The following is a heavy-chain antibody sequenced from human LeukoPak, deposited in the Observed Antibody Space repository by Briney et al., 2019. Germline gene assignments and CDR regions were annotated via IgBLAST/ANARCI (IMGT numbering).Heavy chain of an antibody. CDR2: ISADNGNT. V-gene: IGHV1-18*01. Sequence: ASVKVSCKASGYTFTSYGISWVRQAPGQGLEWMGWISADNGNTNYAQKLQGRVTMTTDTSTSTAYMELRSLRSDDTAVYYCARYIEYSSSSVNLWFDPWGQGTLVTVSS. J-gene: IGHJ5*02. CDR3: ARYIEYSSSSVNLWFDP. D-gene: IGHD6-6*01. CDR1: GYTFTSYG.